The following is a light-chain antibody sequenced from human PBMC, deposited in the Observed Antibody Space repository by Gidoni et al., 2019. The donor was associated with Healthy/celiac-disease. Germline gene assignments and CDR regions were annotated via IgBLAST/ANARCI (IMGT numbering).Light chain of an antibody. CDR3: QQLNSYPYT. V-gene: IGKV1-9*01. CDR1: QGISSY. Sequence: DIQLTQSPSFLSASVGDRVTITCRASQGISSYLAWYQQKPGNAPKLLIYAASTLQSGVPSRFIGSGSGTEFTLTISSLQPEDFATYYCQQLNSYPYTFGQGTKLEIK. J-gene: IGKJ2*01. CDR2: AAS.